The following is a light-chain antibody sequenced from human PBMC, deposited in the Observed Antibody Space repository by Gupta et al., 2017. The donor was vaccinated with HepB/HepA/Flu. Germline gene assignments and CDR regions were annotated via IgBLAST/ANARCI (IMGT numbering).Light chain of an antibody. J-gene: IGKJ5*01. CDR1: QSIRNY. CDR3: QQCLTTPIT. V-gene: IGKV1-39*01. CDR2: SAS. Sequence: DIQMTQSPSSLSASVGDRVTIICRASQSIRNYLNWYQHKPGKAPKLLIYSASTLQNEVPSRFSGSGSGTEFTLTISSLQPEDFAACYCQQCLTTPITFGQGTRLELK.